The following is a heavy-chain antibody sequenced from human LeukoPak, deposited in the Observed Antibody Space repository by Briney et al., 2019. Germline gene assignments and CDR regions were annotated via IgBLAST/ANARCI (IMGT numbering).Heavy chain of an antibody. Sequence: GGSLRLSCAVSGFTFSGFWMSWSRQAPGKGLEWVASINSDGSEGYYADVVKGRFTISRDNAKNSLYLQINSLRAEDTAVYYCARLSSFAFDIWGQGTMVTVSS. CDR2: INSDGSEG. V-gene: IGHV3-7*03. D-gene: IGHD3-16*02. CDR1: GFTFSGFW. CDR3: ARLSSFAFDI. J-gene: IGHJ3*02.